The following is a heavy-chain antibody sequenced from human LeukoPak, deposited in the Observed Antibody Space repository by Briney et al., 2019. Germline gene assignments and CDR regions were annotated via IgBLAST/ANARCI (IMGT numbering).Heavy chain of an antibody. J-gene: IGHJ4*02. D-gene: IGHD5-18*01. CDR1: GYSFTSYW. Sequence: GESLKISCKGSGYSFTSYWIGWVRQMPGKGLEWMGIIYPGDSDTRYSPSFQGQVTISADKFISTAYLQWSSLKASDTAMYYCASAYSYGLYYFDYWGQGTLVTVSS. V-gene: IGHV5-51*01. CDR2: IYPGDSDT. CDR3: ASAYSYGLYYFDY.